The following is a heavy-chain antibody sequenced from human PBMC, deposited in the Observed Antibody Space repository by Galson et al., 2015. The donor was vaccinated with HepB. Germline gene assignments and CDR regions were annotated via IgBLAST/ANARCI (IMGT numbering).Heavy chain of an antibody. CDR1: GGSISSGGYY. V-gene: IGHV4-30-4*01. Sequence: TLSLTCAVSGGSISSGGYYWSWIRQPPGKGLEWIGYIYYSGSTYYNPSLKSRVSISLDTSENQFSLKLSSVTAADTAVYNCARTRTDCSGGGCYCFDYWGQGTLVIVSS. CDR3: ARTRTDCSGGGCYCFDY. CDR2: IYYSGST. J-gene: IGHJ4*02. D-gene: IGHD2-15*01.